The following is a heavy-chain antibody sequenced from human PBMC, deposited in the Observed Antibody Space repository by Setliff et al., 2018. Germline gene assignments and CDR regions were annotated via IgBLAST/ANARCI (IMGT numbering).Heavy chain of an antibody. CDR3: ARDRREIVGYDAFDI. J-gene: IGHJ3*02. V-gene: IGHV4-59*11. Sequence: SETLSLTCTVSGGSISSHYWSWIRQPPGKGLEWIGYIYYTGSKNYNPSLKSRVAISVDTAKNQFSLKLSSVTAADTAVYFCARDRREIVGYDAFDIWGQGTMVTVSS. CDR2: IYYTGSK. CDR1: GGSISSHY. D-gene: IGHD2-15*01.